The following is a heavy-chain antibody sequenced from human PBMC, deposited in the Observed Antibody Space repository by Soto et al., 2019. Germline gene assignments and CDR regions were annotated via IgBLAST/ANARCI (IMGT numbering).Heavy chain of an antibody. Sequence: SVKGSCKASRSTFSTSAIQWVRQARGQRLECIGWIVVGSGDTKYAQQFHERVTITRDMSTSTAYMELSSLRSEDTAMYYCAAGDTVMVTSAFDIWGQGTMVTV. CDR3: AAGDTVMVTSAFDI. CDR1: RSTFSTSA. J-gene: IGHJ3*02. CDR2: IVVGSGDT. D-gene: IGHD5-18*01. V-gene: IGHV1-58*02.